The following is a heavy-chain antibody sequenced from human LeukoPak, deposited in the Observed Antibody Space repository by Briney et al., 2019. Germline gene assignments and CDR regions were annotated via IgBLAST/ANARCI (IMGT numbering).Heavy chain of an antibody. CDR2: ISHDGSNE. Sequence: GRSLRLSCAASGFTFSSYGMHWVRQAPGKGLEWVAVISHDGSNEYYADSVKGRFTISRDNAKNSLFLQMNSLRAEDTAVYYCARLHYEILTGHPAFDFWGQGTLVTVSS. D-gene: IGHD3-9*01. CDR3: ARLHYEILTGHPAFDF. CDR1: GFTFSSYG. V-gene: IGHV3-30*03. J-gene: IGHJ4*02.